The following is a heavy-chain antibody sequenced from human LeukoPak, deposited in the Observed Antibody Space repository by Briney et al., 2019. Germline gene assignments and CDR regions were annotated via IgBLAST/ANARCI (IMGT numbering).Heavy chain of an antibody. CDR3: ARDRGYYDILTGGD. Sequence: PGGSLRISCAGSGFTFSSYSMNWVREAPGQGLQRFSSISSSSSYIYYADSVKGRFTISRDNAKNSLYLQMNSLRAEDTAVYYCARDRGYYDILTGGDWGQGTLVTVSS. J-gene: IGHJ4*02. CDR1: GFTFSSYS. CDR2: ISSSSSYI. D-gene: IGHD3-9*01. V-gene: IGHV3-21*01.